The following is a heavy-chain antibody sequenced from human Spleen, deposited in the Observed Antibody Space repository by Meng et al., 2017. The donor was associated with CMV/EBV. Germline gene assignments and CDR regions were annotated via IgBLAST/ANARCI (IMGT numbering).Heavy chain of an antibody. Sequence: GGSLRLSCKGSGYSFTSYWIGWVRQMPGKGLEWMGIIYPGDSDTRYSPSFQGQVTISVDKSITTAYLQWSSLKASDTAVYYCARQSMSTIWGQGTLVTVSS. CDR2: IYPGDSDT. J-gene: IGHJ4*02. CDR1: GYSFTSYW. D-gene: IGHD5-24*01. CDR3: ARQSMSTI. V-gene: IGHV5-51*01.